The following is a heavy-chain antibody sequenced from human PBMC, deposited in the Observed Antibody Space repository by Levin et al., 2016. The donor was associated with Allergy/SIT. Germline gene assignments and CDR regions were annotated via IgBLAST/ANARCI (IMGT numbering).Heavy chain of an antibody. CDR2: IYPGDSDT. D-gene: IGHD1-26*01. CDR1: GYSFTSYW. Sequence: GESLKISCKGSGYSFTSYWIGWVRQMPGKGLEWMGIIYPGDSDTRYSPSFQGQVTISADKSISTAYLQWSSLKASDTAMYYCARSFVVGATGRGWMPTNFDYWGQGTLVTVSS. CDR3: ARSFVVGATGRGWMPTNFDY. V-gene: IGHV5-51*01. J-gene: IGHJ4*02.